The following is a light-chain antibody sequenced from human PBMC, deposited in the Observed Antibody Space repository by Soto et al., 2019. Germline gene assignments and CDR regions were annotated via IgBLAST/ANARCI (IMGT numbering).Light chain of an antibody. J-gene: IGLJ1*01. CDR3: SSYTSSGTLV. CDR2: DVS. Sequence: QSVLTQPASVSGSPGQSITISCTGTSSDVGHYNYVSWYQQHPGKAPKLMIYDVSNRPSGVSNRFSGSKSGNTASLTISGLQAEDEADYYCSSYTSSGTLVFGTGTKVTVL. CDR1: SSDVGHYNY. V-gene: IGLV2-14*01.